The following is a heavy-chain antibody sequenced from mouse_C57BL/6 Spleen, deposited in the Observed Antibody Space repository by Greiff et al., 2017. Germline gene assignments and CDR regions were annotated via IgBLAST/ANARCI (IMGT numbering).Heavy chain of an antibody. V-gene: IGHV1-26*01. CDR2: INPNNGGT. CDR1: GYTFTDSY. Sequence: VQLQQSGPELVKPGASVKISCKASGYTFTDSYMNWVKQSHGKSLEWIGDINPNNGGTSYNQKFKGKATLTVDKSSSTAYMELRSLTSEDSAVYYCASSITTVVDNWYFDVWGTGTTVTVSS. D-gene: IGHD1-1*01. J-gene: IGHJ1*03. CDR3: ASSITTVVDNWYFDV.